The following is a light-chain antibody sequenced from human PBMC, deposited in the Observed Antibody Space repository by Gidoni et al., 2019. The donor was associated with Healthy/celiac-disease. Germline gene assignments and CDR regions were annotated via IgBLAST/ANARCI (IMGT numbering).Light chain of an antibody. CDR1: SSDVGGYNY. J-gene: IGLJ2*01. CDR2: EVS. CDR3: SSYTSSSTPRVV. Sequence: QSALTQPASVSGSPGQSITISCTGTSSDVGGYNYVSGYQQHPGKAPKLMIYEVSNRPSGVSNRFSGSKSGNTASLTISGLQAEDEADYYCSSYTSSSTPRVVFGGGTKLTVL. V-gene: IGLV2-14*01.